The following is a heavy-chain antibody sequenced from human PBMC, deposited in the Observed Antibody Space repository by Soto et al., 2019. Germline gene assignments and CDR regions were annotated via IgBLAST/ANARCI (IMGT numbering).Heavy chain of an antibody. Sequence: GGSRRLSVVTSGFTFSNYWMHWVRQSPGKGLVWVSRIYRGETYYADSVNCRFTVSRDNAKNTLYLQMNSRGAEESVIYYCLRGHNGYGNFESWGPGTLV. CDR3: LRGHNGYGNFES. CDR1: GFTFSNYW. J-gene: IGHJ4*02. CDR2: IYRGET. V-gene: IGHV3-74*01. D-gene: IGHD5-12*01.